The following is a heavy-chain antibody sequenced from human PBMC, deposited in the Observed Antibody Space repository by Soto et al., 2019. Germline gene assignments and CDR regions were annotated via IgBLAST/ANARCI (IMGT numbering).Heavy chain of an antibody. V-gene: IGHV3-53*04. CDR3: VREWGGWYFDL. D-gene: IGHD3-10*01. Sequence: EVQLVESGGGLVQPGGSLRLSCAASGFTVSSNYMSWVRQAPGKGLEWVSVIYSDGSTYYADSVKGRFTISRHNSKSTLYLQMNSLRAEDTAVYYCVREWGGWYFDLWGRGTLVTVSS. J-gene: IGHJ2*01. CDR2: IYSDGST. CDR1: GFTVSSNY.